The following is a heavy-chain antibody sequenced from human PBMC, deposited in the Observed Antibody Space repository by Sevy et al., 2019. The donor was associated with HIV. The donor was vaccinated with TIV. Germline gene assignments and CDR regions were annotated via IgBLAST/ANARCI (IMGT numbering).Heavy chain of an antibody. Sequence: SETLSLTCAVSGGSINSNRYYWGWIRQPPGKGLEWIGSLYYSGATYYNPSLKSRVTMSVDTSKNQFSLNLRSVTAADTALYYCARLGATMFGPKIDPWGPGTLVTVSS. D-gene: IGHD3-16*01. V-gene: IGHV4-39*01. J-gene: IGHJ5*02. CDR3: ARLGATMFGPKIDP. CDR1: GGSINSNRYY. CDR2: LYYSGAT.